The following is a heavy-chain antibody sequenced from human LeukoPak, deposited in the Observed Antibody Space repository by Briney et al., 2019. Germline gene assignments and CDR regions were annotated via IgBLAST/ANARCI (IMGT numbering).Heavy chain of an antibody. CDR3: ATTSVDTAMVLDY. CDR2: FDPEDGET. V-gene: IGHV1-24*01. J-gene: IGHJ4*02. CDR1: GYTLTELA. D-gene: IGHD5-18*01. Sequence: GASVKVSCKVSGYTLTELAMHWVRQAPGKGLEWMGGFDPEDGETIYAQKFQGRVTMTENTSTDTAYMELSSLRSEDTAVYYCATTSVDTAMVLDYWGQGTLVTVSS.